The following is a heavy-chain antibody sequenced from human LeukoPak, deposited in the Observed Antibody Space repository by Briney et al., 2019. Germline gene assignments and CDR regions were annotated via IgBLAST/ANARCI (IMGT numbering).Heavy chain of an antibody. CDR1: GGSFSGYY. V-gene: IGHV4-34*01. Sequence: SETLSLTCAVYGGSFSGYYWSWIRQPPGKGLEWIGEINHSGSTNYNPSLKSRVTISVDTSKNRFSLKLSSVTAADTAVYYCASGGGCSSTSCHPAYYYGMDVWGKGTTVTVSS. CDR2: INHSGST. CDR3: ASGGGCSSTSCHPAYYYGMDV. J-gene: IGHJ6*04. D-gene: IGHD2-2*01.